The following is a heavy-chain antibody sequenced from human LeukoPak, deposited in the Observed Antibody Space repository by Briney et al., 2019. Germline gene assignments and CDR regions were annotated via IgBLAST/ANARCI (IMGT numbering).Heavy chain of an antibody. CDR2: IYPADSDI. Sequence: GESLKISCKGSGYSINNYWIGWVRQMPGKGLEWMGIIYPADSDIRFSPSFQGQVTISADKSISTAYLQWSSLKASDTAIYYCARQEYCSGGSCYTWFDPWGQGTLVIVSS. CDR1: GYSINNYW. V-gene: IGHV5-51*01. CDR3: ARQEYCSGGSCYTWFDP. J-gene: IGHJ5*02. D-gene: IGHD2-15*01.